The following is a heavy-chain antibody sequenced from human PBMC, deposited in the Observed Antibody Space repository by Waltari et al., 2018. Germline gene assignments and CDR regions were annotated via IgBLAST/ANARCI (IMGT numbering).Heavy chain of an antibody. J-gene: IGHJ4*02. CDR3: ARGLYCTNGVCYRGVDY. V-gene: IGHV1-8*01. CDR2: MNPNSGNT. D-gene: IGHD2-8*01. Sequence: QVQLVQSGAEVKKPGASVKVSCKASVYTFPSYDIHWVRQATGQGLEWMGWMNPNSGNTGYAQKFQGRVTMTRNTSISTAYMELSSLRSEDTAVYYCARGLYCTNGVCYRGVDYWGQGTLVTVSS. CDR1: VYTFPSYD.